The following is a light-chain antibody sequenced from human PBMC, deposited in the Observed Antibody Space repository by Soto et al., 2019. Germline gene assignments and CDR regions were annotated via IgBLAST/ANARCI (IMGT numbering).Light chain of an antibody. J-gene: IGLJ1*01. CDR2: QVS. CDR3: SSSTSSTTYV. V-gene: IGLV2-14*01. CDR1: TSDVGAYNY. Sequence: QSVLTQPASVSGSPGQSIAISCTGTTSDVGAYNYVSWYQQHPGKAPKLMIYQVSNRPPGVSNRFSGSKSGNTASLTISGLQSEDEADYYCSSSTSSTTYVFGTGTKVTVL.